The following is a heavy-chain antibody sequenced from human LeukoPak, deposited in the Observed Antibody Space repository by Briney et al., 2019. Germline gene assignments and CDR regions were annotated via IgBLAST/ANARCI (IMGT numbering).Heavy chain of an antibody. V-gene: IGHV3-21*01. CDR3: ATETIGRHYDY. CDR2: IGPTGTDR. D-gene: IGHD1-14*01. CDR1: GFTFSSCG. Sequence: GGSLRLSCAASGFTFSSCGFNWVRQAPGKGLEWVSSIGPTGTDRYYADSVRGRFTISRDNAKNSMYLQMDSLRDEETAVYYCATETIGRHYDYXGQGXXLTV. J-gene: IGHJ4*02.